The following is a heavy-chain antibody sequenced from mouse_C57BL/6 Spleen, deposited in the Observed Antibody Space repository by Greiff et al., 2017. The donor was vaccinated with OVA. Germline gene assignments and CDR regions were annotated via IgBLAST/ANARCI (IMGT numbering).Heavy chain of an antibody. V-gene: IGHV1-82*01. CDR1: GYAFSSSW. J-gene: IGHJ2*01. CDR3: ARAYGSRGYFDY. Sequence: QVQLQQSGPELVKPRASVKISCKASGYAFSSSWMNWVKQRPGKGLEWIGRIYPGDGDTNYNGKFKGKATLTADKSSSTAYMQLSSLTSEDSAVYFCARAYGSRGYFDYWGQGTTLTVSS. CDR2: IYPGDGDT. D-gene: IGHD1-1*01.